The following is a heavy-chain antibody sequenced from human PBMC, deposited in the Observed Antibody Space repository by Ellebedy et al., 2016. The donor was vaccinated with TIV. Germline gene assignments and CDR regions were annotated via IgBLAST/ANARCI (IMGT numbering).Heavy chain of an antibody. CDR1: GYTFTSYH. CDR2: INPSGGST. V-gene: IGHV1-46*01. J-gene: IGHJ4*02. CDR3: ARSNGDPDY. D-gene: IGHD4-17*01. Sequence: AASVKVSCKASGYTFTSYHMHWVRQPPGQGLEWMGIINPSGGSTSSAPKFPGRISMTRDRSTTTVYMELSSLRSEDTAVYYCARSNGDPDYWGQGTLVTVSS.